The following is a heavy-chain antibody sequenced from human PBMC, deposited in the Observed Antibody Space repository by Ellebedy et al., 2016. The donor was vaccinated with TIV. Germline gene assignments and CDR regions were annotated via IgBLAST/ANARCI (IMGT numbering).Heavy chain of an antibody. CDR2: IIPMSGIV. V-gene: IGHV1-69*13. D-gene: IGHD4-23*01. J-gene: IGHJ4*02. CDR1: GGTFKYYA. CDR3: ASGWGTVETFY. Sequence: AASVKVSCKASGGTFKYYAMNWVRQAPGQGLEWMGGIIPMSGIVNYAQRFQGRVTITADESTSTAYMELSSLKSDDTAVYFCASGWGTVETFYWGQGTLVTVSS.